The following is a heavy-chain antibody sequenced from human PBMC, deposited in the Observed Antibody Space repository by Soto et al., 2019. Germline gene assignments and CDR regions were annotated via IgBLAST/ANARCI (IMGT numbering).Heavy chain of an antibody. Sequence: GGSLRLSCAASGFSFSNSAMHWVRQAPGKGLEWVAVISDDGIKTYYAESVKGRFTISRDISKSMLYLQMNSLRSEDTAVYYCHRQRGMVVWGQGPQVPVSS. CDR1: GFSFSNSA. J-gene: IGHJ6*02. V-gene: IGHV3-30*03. CDR2: ISDDGIKT. CDR3: HRQRGMVV.